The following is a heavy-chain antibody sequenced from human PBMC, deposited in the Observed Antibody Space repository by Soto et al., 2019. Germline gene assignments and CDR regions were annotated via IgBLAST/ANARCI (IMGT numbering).Heavy chain of an antibody. J-gene: IGHJ6*02. D-gene: IGHD5-12*01. V-gene: IGHV1-2*02. CDR1: GYTFTGYY. Sequence: ASVKVSCKASGYTFTGYYMHWVRQAPGQGLEWMGWINPNSGGTNYAQTFQGRVTMTTDTSTSTVHMEVRSLRSDDTAVYYCAREGVAPYYYYGMDVWGQGTPVTVSS. CDR2: INPNSGGT. CDR3: AREGVAPYYYYGMDV.